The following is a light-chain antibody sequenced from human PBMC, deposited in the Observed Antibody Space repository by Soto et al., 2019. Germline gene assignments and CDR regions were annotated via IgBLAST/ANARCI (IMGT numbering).Light chain of an antibody. J-gene: IGLJ2*01. CDR2: DVS. CDR3: CSYAGSYTVVA. V-gene: IGLV2-11*01. Sequence: QSALTQPRSVSGSPGQSVTISCTGTSSDVGGYNFVSWYQQHPGKAPKILIYDVSKRPSGVPDRFSGSKSGNTASLTISGLQAEDEADYYCCSYAGSYTVVAFGGGTKLTVL. CDR1: SSDVGGYNF.